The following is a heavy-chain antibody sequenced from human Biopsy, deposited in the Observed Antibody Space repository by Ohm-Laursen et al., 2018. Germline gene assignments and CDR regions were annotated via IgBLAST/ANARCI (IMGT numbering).Heavy chain of an antibody. J-gene: IGHJ6*02. CDR1: GFTFNNYG. Sequence: SLRLSCTASGFTFNNYGMQWVRQAPGKGLEWVAFIFYDGSNTYYADSVKGRFTISRDNSRDTLYPQMSSLRAEDTAVYYCAKDRYNYTPIGGFSMDVWGQGTTVTVSS. CDR3: AKDRYNYTPIGGFSMDV. D-gene: IGHD5-18*01. CDR2: IFYDGSNT. V-gene: IGHV3-30*18.